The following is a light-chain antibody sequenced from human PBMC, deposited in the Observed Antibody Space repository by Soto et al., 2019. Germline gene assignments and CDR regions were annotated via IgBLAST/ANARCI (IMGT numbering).Light chain of an antibody. Sequence: EIVLTPSPGTLSLSPGERATLSCRASQSVSSSYLAWYQQKPGQAPRLLIYGASTRATGIPARFSGSGSGTEFTLTISSLQSEDFAVYYCQQYKNWPPITFGQGTRLEI. J-gene: IGKJ5*01. CDR3: QQYKNWPPIT. CDR1: QSVSSSY. V-gene: IGKV3-15*01. CDR2: GAS.